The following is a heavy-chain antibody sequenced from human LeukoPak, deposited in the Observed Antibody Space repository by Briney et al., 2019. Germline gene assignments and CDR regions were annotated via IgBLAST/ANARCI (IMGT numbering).Heavy chain of an antibody. J-gene: IGHJ3*02. CDR3: ARDLPMIGTSDSFDI. CDR1: GASVSSGNYY. V-gene: IGHV4-31*03. D-gene: IGHD1-7*01. CDR2: IYDSGNS. Sequence: SETLSLTCSVSGASVSSGNYYWIWIRHHPGKGLEWIGCIYDSGNSYYNPSLESRVTISVDTAKNQISLKLTSVTAADTAVYYCARDLPMIGTSDSFDIWGQGTMVTVSS.